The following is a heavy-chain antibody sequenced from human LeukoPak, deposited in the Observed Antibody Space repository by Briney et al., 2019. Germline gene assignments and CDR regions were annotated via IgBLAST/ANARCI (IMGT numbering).Heavy chain of an antibody. CDR2: INPNSCGT. V-gene: IGHV1-2*02. CDR1: GYTFTGYY. D-gene: IGHD4-17*01. CDR3: ASLYGDYVDSDY. J-gene: IGHJ4*02. Sequence: EASVKVSCKASGYTFTGYYKHWVRQAPGPGLEWMGWINPNSCGTNDAQKLQGRVTMTRDTSISTAYMELSRLRSDDTAVYYCASLYGDYVDSDYWGQGTLVTVSS.